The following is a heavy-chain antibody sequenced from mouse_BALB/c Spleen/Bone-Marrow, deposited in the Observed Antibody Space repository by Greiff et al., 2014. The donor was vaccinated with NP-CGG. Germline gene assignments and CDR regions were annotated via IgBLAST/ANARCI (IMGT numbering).Heavy chain of an antibody. CDR1: GYSISSGYY. CDR3: ARDWDGYYFDY. J-gene: IGHJ2*01. Sequence: EVKLQESGPGLVKPSQSLSLTCSVTGYSISSGYYWNWIRQFPGNKLEWMGYISYDGSNNYNPSLKNRISITRDTSKNQFFLKLNSVTTEDTATYYCARDWDGYYFDYWGQGTTLTASS. D-gene: IGHD2-3*01. CDR2: ISYDGSN. V-gene: IGHV3-6*02.